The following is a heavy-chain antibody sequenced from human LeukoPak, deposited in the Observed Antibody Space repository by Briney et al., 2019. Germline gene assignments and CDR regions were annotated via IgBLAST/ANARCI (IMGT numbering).Heavy chain of an antibody. V-gene: IGHV4-59*08. CDR2: IYYSGST. J-gene: IGHJ6*03. CDR3: ARGGARSLYYYYYYMDV. CDR1: GGSTSSYY. Sequence: SETLSLTCTVSGGSTSSYYWSWIRQPPGKGLEWIGYIYYSGSTNYNPSLKSRVTISVDTSKNQFSLKLSSVTAADTAVYYCARGGARSLYYYYYYMDVWGKGTTVTVSS. D-gene: IGHD3-16*01.